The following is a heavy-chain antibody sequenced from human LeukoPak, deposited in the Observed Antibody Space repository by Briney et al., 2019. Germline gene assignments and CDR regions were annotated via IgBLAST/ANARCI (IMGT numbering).Heavy chain of an antibody. V-gene: IGHV3-33*01. D-gene: IGHD1-20*01. CDR1: GFTFSSYG. CDR3: ARAYNSYFDY. CDR2: IWYDGSNK. J-gene: IGHJ4*02. Sequence: PGRSQRLSCVVSGFTFSSYGMHWVRQGTGKGLEWVALIWYDGSNKYYADSVKGRFTISRDNSKNTLYLQMNSLRAEDTAVYYCARAYNSYFDYWGQGTLVTVSS.